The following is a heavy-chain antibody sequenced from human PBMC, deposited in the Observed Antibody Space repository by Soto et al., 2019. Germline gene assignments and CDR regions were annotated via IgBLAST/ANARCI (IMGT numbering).Heavy chain of an antibody. CDR2: IIPIFGTA. CDR1: GGTFSSYA. CDR3: ARENSSGRLRWFDP. D-gene: IGHD6-19*01. Sequence: SVKVSCKASGGTFSSYAISWVRQAPGQGLEWMGGIIPIFGTANYAQKFQGRVTITADESTSTAYMELSSLRSEDTAVYYCARENSSGRLRWFDPWGQGTLVTVSS. J-gene: IGHJ5*02. V-gene: IGHV1-69*13.